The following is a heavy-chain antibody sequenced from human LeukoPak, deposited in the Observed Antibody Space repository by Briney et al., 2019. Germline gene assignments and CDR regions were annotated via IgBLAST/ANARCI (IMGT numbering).Heavy chain of an antibody. CDR3: AREHWDFDY. CDR1: GFTFSNYA. CDR2: ISGSGEST. J-gene: IGHJ4*02. D-gene: IGHD7-27*01. Sequence: PGGSLRLSCAASGFTFSNYAITWIRQAPGKGLEWVSEISGSGESTYYGDSVKGRFTISRDNSKNTLYLQMNSLRAGDSSVYYCAREHWDFDYWWQGTLVTVSS. V-gene: IGHV3-23*01.